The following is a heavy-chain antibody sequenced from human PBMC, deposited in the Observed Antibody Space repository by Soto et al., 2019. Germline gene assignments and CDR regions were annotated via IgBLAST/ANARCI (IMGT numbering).Heavy chain of an antibody. V-gene: IGHV3-66*01. CDR1: GFTVSSNY. D-gene: IGHD6-6*01. Sequence: GGSLRLSCAASGFTVSSNYMSWVRQAPGKGLEWVSVIYSGGSTYYADSVKGRFTISRDNSKNTLYLQMNSLRAEDTAVYYCARDDYSSSGAAFDIWGQGTMVTVSS. J-gene: IGHJ3*02. CDR2: IYSGGST. CDR3: ARDDYSSSGAAFDI.